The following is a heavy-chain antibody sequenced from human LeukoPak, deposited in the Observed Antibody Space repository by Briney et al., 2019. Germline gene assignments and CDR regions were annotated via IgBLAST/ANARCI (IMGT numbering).Heavy chain of an antibody. CDR2: IYYSGST. CDR1: GGSISSYY. V-gene: IGHV4-59*01. Sequence: SETLSLTCTVSGGSISSYYWSWIRQPPGKGLEWIGYIYYSGSTNYNPSLKSRVTISVDTSKNQFSLKLSSVTAADTAVYYCAAGYGYGYRGDYWGQGTLVTVSS. J-gene: IGHJ4*02. CDR3: AAGYGYGYRGDY. D-gene: IGHD5-18*01.